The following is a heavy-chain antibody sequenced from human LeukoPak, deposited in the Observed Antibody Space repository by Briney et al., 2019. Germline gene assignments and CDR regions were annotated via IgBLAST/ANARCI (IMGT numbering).Heavy chain of an antibody. CDR1: GGTFSSYA. V-gene: IGHV1-69*13. Sequence: SVKVSCKASGGTFSSYAISWVRQAPGQGLEWMGGIIPIFGTANYAQKFQGRVTTTADESTSTAYMELSSLRSEDTAVYYCARGGITGTTGYYFDYWGQGTLVTVSS. J-gene: IGHJ4*02. CDR2: IIPIFGTA. D-gene: IGHD1-7*01. CDR3: ARGGITGTTGYYFDY.